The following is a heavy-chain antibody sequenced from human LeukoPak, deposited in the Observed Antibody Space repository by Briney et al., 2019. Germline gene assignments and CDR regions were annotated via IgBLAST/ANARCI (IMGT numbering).Heavy chain of an antibody. D-gene: IGHD3-10*01. V-gene: IGHV1-2*02. CDR2: VNPNNGDT. CDR3: ARDSRVTNGDY. J-gene: IGHJ4*02. Sequence: ASVKVSCKASGYTFTGYYMHWVRQAPGQGLEWVGLVNPNNGDTKYAQKFRSRVTMTRDTSVSTAYMELSRLRSDDTAVYYCARDSRVTNGDYWGQGTLVTVSS. CDR1: GYTFTGYY.